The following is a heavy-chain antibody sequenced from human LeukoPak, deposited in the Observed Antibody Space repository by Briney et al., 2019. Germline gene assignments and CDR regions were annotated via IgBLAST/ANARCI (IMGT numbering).Heavy chain of an antibody. CDR2: ISSSSSYI. Sequence: GGSLRLSCAASGFTFSSYSMNWVRQAPGKGLEWVSSISSSSSYIYYADSVKGRFTISRDNAKNSPYLQMNSLRAEDTAVYYCARDPDDVSSSSGSDYWGQGTLVTVSS. J-gene: IGHJ4*02. CDR3: ARDPDDVSSSSGSDY. D-gene: IGHD6-6*01. CDR1: GFTFSSYS. V-gene: IGHV3-21*01.